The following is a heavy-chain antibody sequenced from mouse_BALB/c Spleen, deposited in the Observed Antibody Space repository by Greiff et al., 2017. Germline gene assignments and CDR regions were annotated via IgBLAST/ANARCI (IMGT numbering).Heavy chain of an antibody. J-gene: IGHJ4*01. CDR1: GFTFSDYY. CDR2: ISDGGSYT. D-gene: IGHD4-1*02. Sequence: VQLKESGGGLVKPGGSLKLSCAASGFTFSDYYMYWVRQTPEKRLEWVATISDGGSYTYYPDSVKGRFTISRDNAKNNLYLQMSSLKSEDTAMYYCAREQYEATGDYAMDYWGQGTSVTVSS. CDR3: AREQYEATGDYAMDY. V-gene: IGHV5-4*02.